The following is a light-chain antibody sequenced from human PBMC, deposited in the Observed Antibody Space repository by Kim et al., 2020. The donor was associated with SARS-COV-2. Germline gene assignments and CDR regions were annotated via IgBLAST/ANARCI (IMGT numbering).Light chain of an antibody. Sequence: GQPVTISCTETSSGVGGYNYVSWYLPHPGEAPKLMIYEVTKRPSGVPDRFSGSKSGNTASLTVSGLQVEDEGDYYCGSFGGRHNVVFGGGTQLTVL. CDR1: SSGVGGYNY. J-gene: IGLJ2*01. CDR3: GSFGGRHNVV. CDR2: EVT. V-gene: IGLV2-8*01.